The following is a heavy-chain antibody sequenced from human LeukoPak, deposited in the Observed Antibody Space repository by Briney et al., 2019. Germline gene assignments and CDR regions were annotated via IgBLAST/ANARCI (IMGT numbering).Heavy chain of an antibody. Sequence: GSLRLSCAASGFTFSSYGMHWVRQAPGKGLEWVAVISYDGSNKYYADSVKGRFTISRDNSKNTLYLQMNSLRAEDTAVYYCATTGYYDSSGYPPDYWGQGTLVTVSS. J-gene: IGHJ4*02. CDR2: ISYDGSNK. V-gene: IGHV3-30*03. D-gene: IGHD3-22*01. CDR1: GFTFSSYG. CDR3: ATTGYYDSSGYPPDY.